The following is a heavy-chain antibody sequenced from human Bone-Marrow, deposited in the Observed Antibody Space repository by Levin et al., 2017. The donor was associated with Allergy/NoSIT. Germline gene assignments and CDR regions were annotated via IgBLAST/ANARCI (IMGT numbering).Heavy chain of an antibody. CDR2: ISSSSRYI. CDR1: GFSLSNFT. J-gene: IGHJ5*02. Sequence: SGGSLRLSCAAAGFSLSNFTMNWVRQAPGKGLEWVSSISSSSRYIYYADSVKGRFTISRDNAKNSLFLQMNSLRAGDTAIYYCARDTPEYPVYTFRAPPFDPWGQGTLVIVSS. V-gene: IGHV3-21*01. CDR3: ARDTPEYPVYTFRAPPFDP. D-gene: IGHD2/OR15-2a*01.